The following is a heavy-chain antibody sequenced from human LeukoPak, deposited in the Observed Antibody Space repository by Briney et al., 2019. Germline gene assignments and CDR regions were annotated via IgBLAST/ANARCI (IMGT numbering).Heavy chain of an antibody. Sequence: SETLSLTCTVSGGSFSSGAYYWSWIRQHPGKGLEWIGYIYYSGTTYYNPSLKSRVTMSVDTSKNQLSLNLTSVTAADTAVYFCARDLGTAYYYYFDVWGKGTAVTV. D-gene: IGHD3-16*01. CDR2: IYYSGTT. CDR1: GGSFSSGAYY. J-gene: IGHJ6*03. V-gene: IGHV4-31*02. CDR3: ARDLGTAYYYYFDV.